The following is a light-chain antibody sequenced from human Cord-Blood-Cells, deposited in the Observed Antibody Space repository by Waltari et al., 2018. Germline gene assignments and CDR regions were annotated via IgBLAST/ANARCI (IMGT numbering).Light chain of an antibody. J-gene: IGLJ3*02. Sequence: QSALTQPASVSGSPGQSLTISCTGTSSDVGSYNLVSWYQQHPGKAPKLMIYEGSKRPSVVSNRFSGSKSGNTASLTISGLQAEDDADYYCCSYAGSSTFEVFGGGTKLTVL. V-gene: IGLV2-23*03. CDR1: SSDVGSYNL. CDR3: CSYAGSSTFEV. CDR2: EGS.